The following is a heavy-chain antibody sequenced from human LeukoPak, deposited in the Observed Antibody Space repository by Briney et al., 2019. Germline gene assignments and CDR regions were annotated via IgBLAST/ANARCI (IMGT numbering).Heavy chain of an antibody. CDR2: ISSGSNYI. D-gene: IGHD3-3*01. CDR1: GFTFSSYS. CDR3: ARNGVVSDAFDV. V-gene: IGHV3-21*01. Sequence: GGSLRLSCAVSGFTFSSYSMNWVRQAPGKGLEWVSFISSGSNYIYYADSVKGRFTISRDNAKNSLYLQMNSLRAEDTAVYYCARNGVVSDAFDVWGQGTMVTVSS. J-gene: IGHJ3*01.